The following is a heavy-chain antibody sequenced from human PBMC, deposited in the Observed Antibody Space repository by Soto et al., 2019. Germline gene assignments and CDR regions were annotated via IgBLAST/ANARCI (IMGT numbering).Heavy chain of an antibody. J-gene: IGHJ4*02. CDR3: ARRIAARQYFGYDY. CDR2: IYPGDSDT. CDR1: GYDFPTYW. D-gene: IGHD6-6*01. V-gene: IGHV5-51*01. Sequence: EVQLVQSGAEVKKPGESLKISCKGSGYDFPTYWIAWVRQMPGKGLEWMGIIYPGDSDTRYSPSFQGQVSISADKSISTAYLQWSSLKASDTAMYYCARRIAARQYFGYDYWGQGTLVTVSS.